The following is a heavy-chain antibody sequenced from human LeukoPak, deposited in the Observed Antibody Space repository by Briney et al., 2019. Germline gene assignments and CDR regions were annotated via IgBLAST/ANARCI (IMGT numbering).Heavy chain of an antibody. Sequence: ASVKVSCKASGYTFTSYDINWARQATGQGLEWMGWMNPNSGNTGYAQKFQGRVTITRNTSISTAYMELSSLRSEDTAVYYCARVIHKQYYYYYMDVWGKGTTVTVSS. CDR1: GYTFTSYD. CDR2: MNPNSGNT. J-gene: IGHJ6*03. V-gene: IGHV1-8*03. D-gene: IGHD1/OR15-1a*01. CDR3: ARVIHKQYYYYYMDV.